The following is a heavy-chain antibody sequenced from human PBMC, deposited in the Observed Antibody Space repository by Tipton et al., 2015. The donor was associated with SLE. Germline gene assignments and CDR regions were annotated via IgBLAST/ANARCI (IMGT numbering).Heavy chain of an antibody. CDR3: ATLQYDYVWGNNDLAMDV. CDR2: IIPVLDIT. CDR1: GDTFNNYA. V-gene: IGHV1-69*09. J-gene: IGHJ6*02. D-gene: IGHD3-16*01. Sequence: QVQLVQSGAEVKKPGSSVKVSCKTSGDTFNNYAISWVRQAPGQGLEWMGRIIPVLDITNYAQKFQGRVSMTADKVTTTAYMELSSLRSEDTAVFYCATLQYDYVWGNNDLAMDVWGQGTAVTVSS.